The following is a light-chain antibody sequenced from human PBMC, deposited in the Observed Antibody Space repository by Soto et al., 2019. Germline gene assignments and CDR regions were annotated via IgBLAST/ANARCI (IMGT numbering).Light chain of an antibody. Sequence: EIVLTQSPATLSLSPGERATLSCRASQSVSSYLAWYQQKPGQAPRRLIYDASNRATGIPARFSGSGSGPDFTLTISRLEPEDFAVYYCQQRSNWPTFGPGTKVDI. J-gene: IGKJ3*01. CDR2: DAS. CDR3: QQRSNWPT. CDR1: QSVSSY. V-gene: IGKV3-11*01.